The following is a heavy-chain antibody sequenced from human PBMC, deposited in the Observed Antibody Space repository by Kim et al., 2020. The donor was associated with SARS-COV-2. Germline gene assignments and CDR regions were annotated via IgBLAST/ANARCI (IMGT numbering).Heavy chain of an antibody. Sequence: GRFTISRDNSKNTLYLQMNSLRAEDTAVYYCASEKSANCSSTSCSTGFDYWGQGTLVTVSS. J-gene: IGHJ4*02. CDR3: ASEKSANCSSTSCSTGFDY. D-gene: IGHD2-2*01. V-gene: IGHV3-30*01.